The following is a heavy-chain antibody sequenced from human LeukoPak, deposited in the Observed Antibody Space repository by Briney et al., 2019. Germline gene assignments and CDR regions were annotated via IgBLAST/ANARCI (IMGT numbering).Heavy chain of an antibody. D-gene: IGHD2-2*01. CDR1: GYTFTNYT. V-gene: IGHV1-3*01. CDR2: INAGNNNT. CDR3: ARGGRYCSSTSCGYYYYMDV. Sequence: ASVKVSCKASGYTFTNYTIHWVRQAPGQRLECMGWINAGNNNTKYSQKFQGRVTITRDTSASTAYMELSSLRSEDTAVYYCARGGRYCSSTSCGYYYYMDVWGKGTTVTVSS. J-gene: IGHJ6*03.